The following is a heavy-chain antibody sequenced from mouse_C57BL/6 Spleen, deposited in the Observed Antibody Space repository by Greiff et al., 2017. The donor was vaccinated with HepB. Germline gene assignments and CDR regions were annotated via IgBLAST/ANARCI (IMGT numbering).Heavy chain of an antibody. CDR2: INPNNGGT. J-gene: IGHJ4*01. Sequence: VQLQQSGPELVKPGASVKISCKASGYTFTDYYMNWVKQSHGKSLEWIGDINPNNGGTSYNQKFKGKATLTVDKSSSTAYMELRSLTSEDSAVYYCARSDYGSSTMDYWGQGTSVTVSS. CDR3: ARSDYGSSTMDY. D-gene: IGHD1-1*01. V-gene: IGHV1-26*01. CDR1: GYTFTDYY.